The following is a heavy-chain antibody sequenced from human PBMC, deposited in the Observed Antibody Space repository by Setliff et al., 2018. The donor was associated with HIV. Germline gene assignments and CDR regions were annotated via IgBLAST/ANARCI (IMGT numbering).Heavy chain of an antibody. V-gene: IGHV4-4*09. Sequence: SETLSLTCTVSGGSIMSDGYYWNWIRQPPGKGLEWIGYIYTSGSTSYNPSLKSRLTISLDTSKNQFSLKLSSVTAADTAVYYCARQERYCTSADCYRYFNYWGQGTLVTVSS. CDR2: IYTSGST. D-gene: IGHD2-2*02. CDR3: ARQERYCTSADCYRYFNY. J-gene: IGHJ4*02. CDR1: GGSIMSDGYY.